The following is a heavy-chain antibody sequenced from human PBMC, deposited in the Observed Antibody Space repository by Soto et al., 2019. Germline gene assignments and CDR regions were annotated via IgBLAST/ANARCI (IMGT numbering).Heavy chain of an antibody. CDR1: GFTFSSYG. Sequence: PGGSLRLSCAASGFTFSSYGMNWVRQAPGKGLEWVSSISSSSSYIYYADSVKGRFTISRDNAKNSLYLQMNSLRAEDTAVYYCARERCSSSSCLLRPMDVWGQGTTVTVSS. D-gene: IGHD2-2*01. CDR2: ISSSSSYI. J-gene: IGHJ6*02. V-gene: IGHV3-21*01. CDR3: ARERCSSSSCLLRPMDV.